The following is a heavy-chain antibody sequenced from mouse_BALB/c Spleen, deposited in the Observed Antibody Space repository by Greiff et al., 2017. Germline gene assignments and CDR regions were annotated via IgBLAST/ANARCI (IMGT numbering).Heavy chain of an antibody. CDR2: IDPENGNT. Sequence: EVKLQESGAELVRPGALVKLSCKASGFNIKDYYMHWVKQRPEQGLEWIGWIDPENGNTIYDPKFQGKASITADTSSNTAYLQLSSLTSEDTAVYYCARRGSSFDYWGQGTTLTVSS. CDR3: ARRGSSFDY. J-gene: IGHJ2*01. V-gene: IGHV14-1*02. CDR1: GFNIKDYY. D-gene: IGHD1-1*01.